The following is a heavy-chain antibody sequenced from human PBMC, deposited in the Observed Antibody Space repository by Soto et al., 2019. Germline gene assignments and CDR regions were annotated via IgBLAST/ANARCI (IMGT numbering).Heavy chain of an antibody. V-gene: IGHV3-23*01. J-gene: IGHJ4*02. CDR3: AKDSATFGRFDY. CDR2: ISGSADIT. Sequence: GGSLRLSCAASGFSFSSYGMSWVRQPPGKGLEWVSTISGSADITYYAGSVRGRFTISRDNSRNTLYLQMNSLRAEDTAVYYCAKDSATFGRFDYWGQGTLVTVSS. D-gene: IGHD3-3*01. CDR1: GFSFSSYG.